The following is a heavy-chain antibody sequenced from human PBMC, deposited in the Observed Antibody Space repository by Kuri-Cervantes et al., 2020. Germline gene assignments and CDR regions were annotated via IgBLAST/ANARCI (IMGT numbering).Heavy chain of an antibody. D-gene: IGHD4-17*01. V-gene: IGHV1-58*01. CDR3: AAQSSVYGLAFDI. J-gene: IGHJ3*02. Sequence: SVKVSCKASGFTFTSSAVQWVRQARGQRLEWIGWIVVGSGNTNYAQKFQERVTITRDMSTSTAYMELNSLRSEDTAVYYCAAQSSVYGLAFDIWGQGTMVTVSS. CDR2: IVVGSGNT. CDR1: GFTFTSSA.